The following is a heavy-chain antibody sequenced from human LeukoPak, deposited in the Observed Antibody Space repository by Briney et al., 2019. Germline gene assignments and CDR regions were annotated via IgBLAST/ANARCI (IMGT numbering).Heavy chain of an antibody. CDR2: IYHSGST. CDR3: ARSLSQVRSTGFDY. D-gene: IGHD4-17*01. Sequence: SETLSLTCAVSGGSISSGGYSWSWIRQPPGKGLEWIGYIYHSGSTYYNPSLKSRVTISVDNPKNQFSLKVNSVTAADTAVYYCARSLSQVRSTGFDYWGQGTLVTVSS. J-gene: IGHJ4*02. CDR1: GGSISSGGYS. V-gene: IGHV4-30-2*01.